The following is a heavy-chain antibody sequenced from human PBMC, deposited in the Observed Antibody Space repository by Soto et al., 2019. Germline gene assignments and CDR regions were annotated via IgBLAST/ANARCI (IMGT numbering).Heavy chain of an antibody. J-gene: IGHJ6*02. Sequence: SYTLSLTCTVSGGSISSYCWSWIRQPPGKGMEWIGYIYYNGSTNYNPSLKSRVTISVDTSKNQFSLKLSSVTAADTAVYYCARDRPARASGYPLSPPYYYYVMDVWGQGTTVIVSS. V-gene: IGHV4-59*01. CDR1: GGSISSYC. D-gene: IGHD5-12*01. CDR3: ARDRPARASGYPLSPPYYYYVMDV. CDR2: IYYNGST.